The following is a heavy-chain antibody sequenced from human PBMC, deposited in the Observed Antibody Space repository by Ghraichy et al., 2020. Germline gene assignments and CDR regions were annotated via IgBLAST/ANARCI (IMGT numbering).Heavy chain of an antibody. D-gene: IGHD6-19*01. CDR1: GFTFSSYW. V-gene: IGHV3-74*01. J-gene: IGHJ5*02. CDR3: ARNRGGQWLGLASNWFDP. CDR2: INSDGSST. Sequence: GGSLRLSCAASGFTFSSYWMHWVRQAPGKGLVWVSRINSDGSSTSYADSVKGRFTISRDNAKNTLYLQMNSLRAEDTAVYYCARNRGGQWLGLASNWFDPWGQGTLVTVSS.